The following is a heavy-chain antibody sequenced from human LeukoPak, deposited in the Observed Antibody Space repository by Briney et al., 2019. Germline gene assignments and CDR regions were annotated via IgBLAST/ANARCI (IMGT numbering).Heavy chain of an antibody. CDR1: GYSFTSYW. CDR3: ARQPIAAADY. D-gene: IGHD6-13*01. V-gene: IGHV5-10-1*01. Sequence: LGESLKISCKGSGYSFTSYWIGWVRQMPGKGLEWMGRIDPSDSYTNYSPSFQGHVTISADKSISTAYLQWSSLKASDTAMYYCARQPIAAADYWGQGTLVTVSS. CDR2: IDPSDSYT. J-gene: IGHJ4*02.